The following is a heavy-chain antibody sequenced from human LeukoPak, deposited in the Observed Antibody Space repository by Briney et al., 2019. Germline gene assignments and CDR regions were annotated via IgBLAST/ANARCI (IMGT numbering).Heavy chain of an antibody. CDR2: ISGSGGST. CDR1: GFTFSSYA. CDR3: AKGGIPSVGATLPFDY. J-gene: IGHJ4*02. D-gene: IGHD1-26*01. Sequence: PGGSVRLSCAASGFTFSSYAMSWVRQAPGKGLEWVSAISGSGGSTYYADSVKGRFTISRDNSKNTLYLQMNSLRAEDTAVYYCAKGGIPSVGATLPFDYWGQGTLVTVSS. V-gene: IGHV3-23*01.